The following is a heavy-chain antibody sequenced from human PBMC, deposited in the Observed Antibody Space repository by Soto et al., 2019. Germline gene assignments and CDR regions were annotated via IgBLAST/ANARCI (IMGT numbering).Heavy chain of an antibody. CDR3: ARESEDLTSNFDY. CDR2: ISSTTNYI. J-gene: IGHJ4*02. V-gene: IGHV3-21*06. CDR1: GFTFSSYA. Sequence: GGSLRLSCAASGFTFSSYAMSWVRQAPGKGLEWVSSISSTTNYIYYGDSMKGRFTISRDNAKNSLYLEMNSLRAEDTAVYYCARESEDLTSNFDYWGQGTLVTVSS.